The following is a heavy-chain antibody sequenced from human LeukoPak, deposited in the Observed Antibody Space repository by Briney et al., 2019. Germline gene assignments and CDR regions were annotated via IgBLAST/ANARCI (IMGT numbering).Heavy chain of an antibody. J-gene: IGHJ4*02. CDR3: AKDWIQFNRVFDCFDS. CDR2: IGNTET. V-gene: IGHV3-23*01. D-gene: IGHD5-18*01. CDR1: GFPFETNA. Sequence: GGPLSLSCATSGFPFETNAMSWVRRAPGKGLEWFATIGNTETFYADSVTGRFTISRDNSKNTVNLQMNGLRVEDTAIYYCAKDWIQFNRVFDCFDSWGQGTLVTVSS.